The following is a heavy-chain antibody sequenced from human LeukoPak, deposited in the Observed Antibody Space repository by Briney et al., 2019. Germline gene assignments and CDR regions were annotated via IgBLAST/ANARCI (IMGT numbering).Heavy chain of an antibody. Sequence: GGSLRLSCAASGFTFSSYEMNWVRQAPGKGLEWVSYISSSGSAIYYADSVKGRFTISRDNAKNSLYLQMNSLRAEDTALYYCAKDSGPGSAYCGGDCYWVRSYYYYGMDVWGQGTTVTVSS. V-gene: IGHV3-48*03. CDR3: AKDSGPGSAYCGGDCYWVRSYYYYGMDV. CDR1: GFTFSSYE. D-gene: IGHD2-21*02. J-gene: IGHJ6*02. CDR2: ISSSGSAI.